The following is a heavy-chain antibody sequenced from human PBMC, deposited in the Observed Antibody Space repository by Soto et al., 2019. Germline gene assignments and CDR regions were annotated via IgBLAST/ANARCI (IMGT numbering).Heavy chain of an antibody. J-gene: IGHJ6*02. D-gene: IGHD2-2*01. Sequence: KVSCKASGYSFTSYWISWVRQMPGKGLEWMGRIDPSDSYTNYSPSFQGHVTISADKSISTAYLQWSSLKASDTAMYYCAAPKQLSMGYYYGMDVWGQGTTVTVSS. CDR1: GYSFTSYW. CDR3: AAPKQLSMGYYYGMDV. V-gene: IGHV5-10-1*01. CDR2: IDPSDSYT.